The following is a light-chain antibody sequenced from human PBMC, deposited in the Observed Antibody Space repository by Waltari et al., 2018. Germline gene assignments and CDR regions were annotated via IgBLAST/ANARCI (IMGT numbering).Light chain of an antibody. CDR2: WAS. CDR3: QQYYITPLS. CDR1: QSVLYSSENRNY. Sequence: DIVMTQSPDSLAVSLGERATINCKSSQSVLYSSENRNYLAWYTQKPGKPPTLLIYWASTRESGVPDRVSGSGSGTAFTLTISSLQAEDVAVYYCQQYYITPLSFGGGTKVEIK. V-gene: IGKV4-1*01. J-gene: IGKJ4*01.